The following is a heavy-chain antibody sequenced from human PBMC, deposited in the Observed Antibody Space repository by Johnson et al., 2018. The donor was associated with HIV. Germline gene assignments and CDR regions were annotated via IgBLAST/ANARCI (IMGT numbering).Heavy chain of an antibody. CDR2: ISETVATT. J-gene: IGHJ3*02. V-gene: IGHV3-23*04. D-gene: IGHD2-8*01. Sequence: EVQLVESGGDVVQPGRSLRLSCAASGFTFSSYWMSWVRQAPGKGLEWVSAISETVATTYYADSVRGRFTISRDNSKNTLYLQMNSLRAEDTAGYYCARGGVVHDGFDIRGLGTIVTVSS. CDR1: GFTFSSYW. CDR3: ARGGVVHDGFDI.